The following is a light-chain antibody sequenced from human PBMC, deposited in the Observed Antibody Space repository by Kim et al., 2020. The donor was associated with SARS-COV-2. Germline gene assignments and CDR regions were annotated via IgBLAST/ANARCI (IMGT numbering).Light chain of an antibody. Sequence: DIQFSQSPTSLTASVGDGVTITCRASQDISNYLAWYQQKPGEPPKLLIYGATALQLGVSSRFSGSGSGTDFTLTISDLQPEDVATYYCQKYNTAPWTFGHGTKVDIK. V-gene: IGKV1-27*01. J-gene: IGKJ1*01. CDR3: QKYNTAPWT. CDR1: QDISNY. CDR2: GAT.